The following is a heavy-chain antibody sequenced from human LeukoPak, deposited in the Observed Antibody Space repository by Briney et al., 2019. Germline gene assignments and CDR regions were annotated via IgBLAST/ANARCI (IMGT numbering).Heavy chain of an antibody. CDR2: INPSSGGT. CDR1: GYTFTGYY. CDR3: ARAENTMTHLDY. J-gene: IGHJ4*02. Sequence: ASVKVSCKASGYTFTGYYMHWVRQAPGQGLEWMGWINPSSGGTNYAQKFQGRVTMTRDTSISTAYMELSRLRSDDTAVYYCARAENTMTHLDYWGQGTLVTVSS. D-gene: IGHD3-22*01. V-gene: IGHV1-2*02.